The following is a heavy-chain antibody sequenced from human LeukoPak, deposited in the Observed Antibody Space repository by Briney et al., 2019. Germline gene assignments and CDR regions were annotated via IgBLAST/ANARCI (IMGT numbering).Heavy chain of an antibody. J-gene: IGHJ4*02. Sequence: GESLKISCKGSGYSFTNYWIGWVRQMPGKGLEWMGIIYPGDSDTKYSPSFQGQVTISADKSISTAYLQWSSLKASDSAMYYCARWSLVYSNYAAYFGSWGQGTLVTVSS. CDR2: IYPGDSDT. CDR1: GYSFTNYW. CDR3: ARWSLVYSNYAAYFGS. V-gene: IGHV5-51*01. D-gene: IGHD4-11*01.